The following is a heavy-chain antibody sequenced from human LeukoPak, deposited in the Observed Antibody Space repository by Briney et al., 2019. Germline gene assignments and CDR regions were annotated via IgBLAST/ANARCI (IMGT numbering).Heavy chain of an antibody. CDR3: ARDRAVCSSTSCYIYYYYYGMDV. Sequence: SETLSLTCTVSGGSISSYYWSWIRQPAGKGLEWIWRIYTSGSTNYNPSLKSRVTMSVDTSKNQFSLKLSSVTAADTAVYYCARDRAVCSSTSCYIYYYYYGMDVWGQGTTVTVSS. V-gene: IGHV4-4*07. J-gene: IGHJ6*02. CDR1: GGSISSYY. D-gene: IGHD2-2*02. CDR2: IYTSGST.